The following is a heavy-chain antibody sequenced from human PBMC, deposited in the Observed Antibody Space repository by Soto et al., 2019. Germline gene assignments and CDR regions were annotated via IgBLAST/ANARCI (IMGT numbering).Heavy chain of an antibody. CDR2: ISSSGSTI. CDR1: GFTFSDYY. CDR3: ARDGDERYYDFWRGHYYFDY. J-gene: IGHJ4*02. V-gene: IGHV3-11*01. D-gene: IGHD3-3*01. Sequence: QVQLVESGGGLVKPGGSLRLSCAASGFTFSDYYMSWIRQAPGKGLEWVSYISSSGSTIYYAESVKGRFTISRDNAKNTLYLQSNSLRAEDTAVYYCARDGDERYYDFWRGHYYFDYWGQGTLVTVSS.